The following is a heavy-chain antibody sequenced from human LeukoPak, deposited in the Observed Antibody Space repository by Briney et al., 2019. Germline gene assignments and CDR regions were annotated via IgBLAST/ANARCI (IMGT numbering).Heavy chain of an antibody. Sequence: GGSLRLSCVASGFPFSSYWMTWVRQAPGKGLEWVANIKQDGSKKSYVDSVKGRFTISRDNAKNSLYLQMNSLRAEDTAICYCTRVGYIDEGIDYWGQGTLVTVSS. J-gene: IGHJ4*02. V-gene: IGHV3-7*04. CDR1: GFPFSSYW. D-gene: IGHD5-24*01. CDR3: TRVGYIDEGIDY. CDR2: IKQDGSKK.